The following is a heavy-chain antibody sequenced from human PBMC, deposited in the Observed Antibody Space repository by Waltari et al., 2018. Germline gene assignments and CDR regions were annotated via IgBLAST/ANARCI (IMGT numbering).Heavy chain of an antibody. CDR1: EFSFSTYW. CDR3: ATYRWLGY. Sequence: ETQLVESGGGLVQPGGSLRLACVVSEFSFSTYWMTWVRQAPGRVLEGGANINHAGSETHYLESVKGRFTISRDNARNSLYLQMNSLRAEDTAIYYCATYRWLGYWGQGTLVTVSS. CDR2: INHAGSET. D-gene: IGHD3-10*01. V-gene: IGHV3-7*03. J-gene: IGHJ4*02.